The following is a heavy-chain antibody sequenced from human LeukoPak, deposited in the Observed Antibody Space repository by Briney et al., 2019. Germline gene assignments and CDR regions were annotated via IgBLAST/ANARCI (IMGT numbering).Heavy chain of an antibody. J-gene: IGHJ4*02. CDR2: TYQRSKWYN. Sequence: SQTLSLTCAISGDSVSINSAAWNWIRQSPSRGLEWLGRTYQRSKWYNDYAISVKSRITINPDISKNQFSLQLNSVTPEDTAVYYCARSPSPYSSGWYFDYWGQGTLVTVSS. CDR1: GDSVSINSAA. D-gene: IGHD6-19*01. V-gene: IGHV6-1*01. CDR3: ARSPSPYSSGWYFDY.